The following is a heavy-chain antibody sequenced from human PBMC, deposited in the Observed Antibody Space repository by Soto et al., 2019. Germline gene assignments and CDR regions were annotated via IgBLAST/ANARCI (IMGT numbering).Heavy chain of an antibody. CDR2: ISGSGGST. CDR3: AKDDIAAAYMAAAMGAISGFDI. CDR1: GFTFSSYA. Sequence: PGGSLRLSCAASGFTFSSYAMSWVRQAPGKGLEWVSAISGSGGSTYYADSVKGRFTISRDNSKNTLYLQMNSLRAEDTAVYYCAKDDIAAAYMAAAMGAISGFDIWGQGTMVTVSS. J-gene: IGHJ3*02. V-gene: IGHV3-23*01. D-gene: IGHD6-13*01.